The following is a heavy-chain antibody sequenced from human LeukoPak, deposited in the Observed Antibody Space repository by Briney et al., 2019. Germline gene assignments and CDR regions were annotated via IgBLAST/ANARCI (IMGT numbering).Heavy chain of an antibody. CDR2: IYPGDSDT. J-gene: IGHJ4*02. CDR1: GYSFTSYW. V-gene: IGHV5-51*01. D-gene: IGHD2-2*01. CDR3: ARSSSYCISTSCPFDY. Sequence: GESLKISCKGSGYSFTSYWIGWVRQMPGKGLEWMGIIYPGDSDTRYSPSFQGQVTISADKSISTAYLQWSSLKASDTAMYYCARSSSYCISTSCPFDYWGQGTLVTVSS.